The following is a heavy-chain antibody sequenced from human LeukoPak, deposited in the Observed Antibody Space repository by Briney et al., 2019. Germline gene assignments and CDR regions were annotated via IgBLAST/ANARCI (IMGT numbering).Heavy chain of an antibody. D-gene: IGHD5-24*01. CDR1: GYTFTSYD. Sequence: SVKVSCKASGYTFTSYDINWVRQAPGQGLEWMGRIIPILGIANYAQKFQGRVTIIADKSTNTAYMELSSLRSEDTAVYYCARVEMATMETDYWGQGTLVTVSS. V-gene: IGHV1-69*04. J-gene: IGHJ4*02. CDR3: ARVEMATMETDY. CDR2: IIPILGIA.